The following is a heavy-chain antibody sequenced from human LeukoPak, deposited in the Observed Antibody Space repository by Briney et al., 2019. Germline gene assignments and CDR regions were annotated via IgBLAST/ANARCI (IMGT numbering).Heavy chain of an antibody. CDR2: ISWNSGSI. D-gene: IGHD3-22*01. V-gene: IGHV3-9*01. J-gene: IGHJ4*02. CDR3: AKDISFGDSSGYVDY. Sequence: PGGSLRLSCAASGFTFDDYAMHWVRQAPGKGLEWVSGISWNSGSIGYADSVKGRFIISRDNAKNSLYLQMNGLRAEDTALYYCAKDISFGDSSGYVDYWGQGTLVTVSS. CDR1: GFTFDDYA.